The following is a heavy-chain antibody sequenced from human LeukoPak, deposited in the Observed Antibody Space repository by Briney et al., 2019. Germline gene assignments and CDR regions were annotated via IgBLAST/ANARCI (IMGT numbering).Heavy chain of an antibody. J-gene: IGHJ4*02. Sequence: EASVKVSCKASGYTFTGHYIHWVRQAPGQGLEWMGWINPNSGGTNYAQKFQGRVTMTRDTSISTAYMELSRLRSDDTAVYYCARGGTWIQLWPNLVEPNTRLDYWGQGTLVTVSS. CDR3: ARGGTWIQLWPNLVEPNTRLDY. V-gene: IGHV1-2*02. CDR2: INPNSGGT. CDR1: GYTFTGHY. D-gene: IGHD5-18*01.